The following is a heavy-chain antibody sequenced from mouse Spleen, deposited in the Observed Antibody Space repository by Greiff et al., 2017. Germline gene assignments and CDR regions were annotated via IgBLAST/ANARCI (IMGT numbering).Heavy chain of an antibody. CDR1: GFTFSSYA. Sequence: EVKLMESGGGLVKPGGSLKLSCAASGFTFSSYAMSWVRQTPEKRLEWVATISSGGSYTYYPDSVKGRFTISRDNAKNTLYLQMSSLRSEDTAMYYCARNYDHDGGYFDVWGAGTTVTVSS. CDR3: ARNYDHDGGYFDV. V-gene: IGHV5-9-1*01. CDR2: ISSGGSYT. D-gene: IGHD2-4*01. J-gene: IGHJ1*01.